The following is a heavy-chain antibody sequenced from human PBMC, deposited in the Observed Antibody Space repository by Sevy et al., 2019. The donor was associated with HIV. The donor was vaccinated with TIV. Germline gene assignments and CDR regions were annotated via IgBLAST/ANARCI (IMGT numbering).Heavy chain of an antibody. Sequence: ASVKVSCKASGYTFTGYYMHWVRQATGQGLEWMGRINPNSGGTNYAQKFQGRVTMTRDTSISTAYMELSRLRSDDTAVYYCAREPITIFGVVIPGYFQHWGQGTLVTVSS. V-gene: IGHV1-2*06. CDR1: GYTFTGYY. CDR3: AREPITIFGVVIPGYFQH. CDR2: INPNSGGT. J-gene: IGHJ1*01. D-gene: IGHD3-3*01.